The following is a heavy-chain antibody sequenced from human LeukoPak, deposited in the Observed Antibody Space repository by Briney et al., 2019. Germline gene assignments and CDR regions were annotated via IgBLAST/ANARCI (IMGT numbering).Heavy chain of an antibody. V-gene: IGHV4-34*09. Sequence: PSETLSLTCAVYGGSFSGYYWSWIRQPPGKGLEWIGYIYYSGSTYYNPSLKSRVTISVDRSKNHFSLNLSSVTAADTAVYYCARDRGRKYQLQYWYFDLWGRGTLVTVSS. CDR2: IYYSGST. J-gene: IGHJ2*01. CDR3: ARDRGRKYQLQYWYFDL. CDR1: GGSFSGYY. D-gene: IGHD2-2*01.